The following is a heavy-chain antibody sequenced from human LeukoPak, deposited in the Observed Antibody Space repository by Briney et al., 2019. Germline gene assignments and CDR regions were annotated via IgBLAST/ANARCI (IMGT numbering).Heavy chain of an antibody. CDR2: ISAYNGNT. V-gene: IGHV1-18*01. D-gene: IGHD3-3*01. J-gene: IGHJ4*02. CDR1: GYTFTSYG. Sequence: ASVKVSCKASGYTFTSYGISWVRQAPGQGLEWMGWISAYNGNTNYAQKLQGRVTMTTDTSTSTAYMELRSLRSDDTAVYYCARDRTIFGVAPSFDYWGQGTLVTVSS. CDR3: ARDRTIFGVAPSFDY.